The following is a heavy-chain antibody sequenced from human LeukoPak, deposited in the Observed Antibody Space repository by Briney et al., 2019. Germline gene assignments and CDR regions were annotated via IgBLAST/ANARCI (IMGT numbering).Heavy chain of an antibody. V-gene: IGHV4-34*01. J-gene: IGHJ6*02. D-gene: IGHD3-22*01. CDR1: GGSFSGYY. Sequence: SETLSLTCAVYGGSFSGYYWSWIRQPPGKGLELIGEINHSGSTNYNPSLKSRVTISVDTSKNQFSLKLSSVTAADTAVYYCARSYDTSGYYFYGMDVWGQGTTVTVSS. CDR3: ARSYDTSGYYFYGMDV. CDR2: INHSGST.